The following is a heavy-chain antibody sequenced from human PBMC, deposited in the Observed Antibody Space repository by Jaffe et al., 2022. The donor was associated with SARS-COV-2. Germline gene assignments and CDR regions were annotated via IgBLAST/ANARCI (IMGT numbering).Heavy chain of an antibody. CDR1: GFTFSNYW. CDR2: IDQDGSEI. Sequence: LVESGGGLVQPGGSLRLSCRVSGFTFSNYWMSWVRQAPGKGLEWVANIDQDGSEIHYVDSVKGRFTISRDNAKNSVYLQMSGLRAEDTAIYYCARDWGTASCFDYWGQGTLVTVSS. J-gene: IGHJ4*02. CDR3: ARDWGTASCFDY. D-gene: IGHD2-2*01. V-gene: IGHV3-7*01.